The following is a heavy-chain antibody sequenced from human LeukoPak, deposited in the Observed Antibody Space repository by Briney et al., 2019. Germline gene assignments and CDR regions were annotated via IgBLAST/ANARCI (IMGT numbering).Heavy chain of an antibody. CDR3: AREAAEQQRAFDC. Sequence: SETLSLTCTVSGGSISSYYWSWIRQPAGKGLEWIGRIYTSGSSNYNPSLKSRVTMSVDTSKNQFSLKLGSVTAADTAVYYCAREAAEQQRAFDCWRRGTLVTVSS. V-gene: IGHV4-4*07. D-gene: IGHD6-13*01. CDR1: GGSISSYY. CDR2: IYTSGSS. J-gene: IGHJ4*02.